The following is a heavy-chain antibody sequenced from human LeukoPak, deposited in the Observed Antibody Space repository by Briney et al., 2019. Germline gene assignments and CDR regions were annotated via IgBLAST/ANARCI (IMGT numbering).Heavy chain of an antibody. Sequence: GGSLRLSCAASGFTFSSYGMHWVRQAPGKGLEWVAVIWYDGSNKYYADSVKGRFTISRDNSKNTLYLQMNSLRAEDTAVYYCARGYYCGGDCYLYYFDYWGQGTLVTVSS. CDR1: GFTFSSYG. V-gene: IGHV3-33*01. J-gene: IGHJ4*02. D-gene: IGHD2-21*02. CDR3: ARGYYCGGDCYLYYFDY. CDR2: IWYDGSNK.